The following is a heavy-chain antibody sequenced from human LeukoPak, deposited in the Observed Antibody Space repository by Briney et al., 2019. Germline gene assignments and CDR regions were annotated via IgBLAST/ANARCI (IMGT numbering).Heavy chain of an antibody. V-gene: IGHV3-33*06. CDR1: GFTFSSYG. D-gene: IGHD3-10*01. Sequence: GRSLRLSCAASGFTFSSYGMHWVRQAPGKGLEWVAVIWYDGSNKYYADSVKGRFTISRDNSKNTLYLQMNSLRAEDTAVYYCAKVRFGELLFGIDVWGQGTTVTVSS. J-gene: IGHJ6*02. CDR2: IWYDGSNK. CDR3: AKVRFGELLFGIDV.